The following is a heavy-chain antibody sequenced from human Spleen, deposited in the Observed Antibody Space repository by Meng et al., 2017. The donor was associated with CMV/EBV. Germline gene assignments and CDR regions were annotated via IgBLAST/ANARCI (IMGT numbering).Heavy chain of an antibody. CDR1: GFTFSSYS. V-gene: IGHV3-21*01. J-gene: IGHJ4*02. D-gene: IGHD6-6*01. Sequence: GESLKISCAASGFTFSSYSMNWVRQAPGKGLEWVASIDSDSSSYIYHADSVKGRFTISRDNAKNSLYLQMNSLRAEDTAVYYCARDPGQLPPGYWGQGTLVTVSS. CDR3: ARDPGQLPPGY. CDR2: IDSDSSSYI.